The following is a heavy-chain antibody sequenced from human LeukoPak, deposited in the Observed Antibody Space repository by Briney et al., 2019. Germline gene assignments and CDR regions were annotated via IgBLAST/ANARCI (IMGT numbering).Heavy chain of an antibody. CDR3: ARGGAVVRPVES. D-gene: IGHD3-22*01. V-gene: IGHV3-30*02. CDR1: RFTFNSFG. Sequence: GGSLRLSCAASRFTFNSFGMHWVRQAPGKGPEWVAFIRYDGSDKSYAESVKGRFTISRDNSKNTVDLQMNSLRAEDTAVYYCARGGAVVRPVESWGQGTLVTVSS. J-gene: IGHJ4*02. CDR2: IRYDGSDK.